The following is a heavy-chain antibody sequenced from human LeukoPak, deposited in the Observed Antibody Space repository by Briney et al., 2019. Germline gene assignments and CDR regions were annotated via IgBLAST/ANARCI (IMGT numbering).Heavy chain of an antibody. CDR3: ARADCSSTSCLNAFDI. D-gene: IGHD2-2*01. CDR2: INPNSGGT. V-gene: IGHV1-2*02. J-gene: IGHJ3*02. Sequence: GASVKVSCKASGYTFTGYYMHWVRRAPGQGREWMGWINPNSGGTNYAQKFQGRVTMTRDTSISTAYMELSRLRSDDTAVYYCARADCSSTSCLNAFDIWGQGTMVTVSS. CDR1: GYTFTGYY.